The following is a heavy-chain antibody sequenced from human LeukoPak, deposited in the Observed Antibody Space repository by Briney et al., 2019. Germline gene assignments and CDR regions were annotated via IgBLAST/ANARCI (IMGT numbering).Heavy chain of an antibody. CDR3: ARAGLWDFSDTSGYHNAAFDI. Sequence: ASVKVSCKASGYTFTDYYLHWVRQAPGQGLEWMGWIKPSSGGTNYAQKLQGRVTMTRDTSFGTAYMELSWLRSDDTAVYYCARAGLWDFSDTSGYHNAAFDIWGQGTMVTVSS. J-gene: IGHJ3*02. V-gene: IGHV1-2*02. CDR1: GYTFTDYY. D-gene: IGHD3-22*01. CDR2: IKPSSGGT.